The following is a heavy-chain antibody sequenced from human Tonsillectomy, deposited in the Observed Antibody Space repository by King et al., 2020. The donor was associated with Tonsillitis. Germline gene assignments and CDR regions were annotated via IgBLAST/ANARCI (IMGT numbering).Heavy chain of an antibody. CDR2: IKSKTDGGTT. CDR1: GFTFSNAW. Sequence: VQLVESGGGLVKPGGSLRVSCAASGFTFSNAWMSWVRQAPGKGLEWVGRIKSKTDGGTTDYAAPVKGRCTISRDESKNPLYVQMNSLKTEDTAVYYCTVGNYYGSGSPDAFDIWGQGTMVTVSS. D-gene: IGHD3-10*01. CDR3: TVGNYYGSGSPDAFDI. J-gene: IGHJ3*02. V-gene: IGHV3-15*01.